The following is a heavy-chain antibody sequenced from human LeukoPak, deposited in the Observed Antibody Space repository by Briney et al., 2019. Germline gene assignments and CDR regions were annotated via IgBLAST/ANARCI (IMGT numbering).Heavy chain of an antibody. CDR2: IYSGST. CDR1: GGSISSYY. D-gene: IGHD5-18*01. Sequence: TSETLSLTCTVSGGSISSYYWSWIRQPPGKGLEWTGYIYSGSTNYNPSLKSRVTISVDMSKNQFSLKLSSVTAADTAVYYCARTTEGGYTYDYFYYYYMDVWGKGTTVTISS. J-gene: IGHJ6*03. CDR3: ARTTEGGYTYDYFYYYYMDV. V-gene: IGHV4-59*01.